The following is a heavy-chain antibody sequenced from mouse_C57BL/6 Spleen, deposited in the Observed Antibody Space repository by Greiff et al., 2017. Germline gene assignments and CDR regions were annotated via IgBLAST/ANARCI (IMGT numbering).Heavy chain of an antibody. Sequence: EVHLVESEGGLVQPGSSMKLSCTASGFTFSDYYMAWVRQVPEKGLEWVANINYDGSSTYYLDSLKSRFIISRDNAKNILYLQMSSLKSEDTATYYCAREGLRYDFDYWGQGTTLTVSS. CDR2: INYDGSST. CDR3: AREGLRYDFDY. V-gene: IGHV5-16*01. D-gene: IGHD1-1*01. CDR1: GFTFSDYY. J-gene: IGHJ2*01.